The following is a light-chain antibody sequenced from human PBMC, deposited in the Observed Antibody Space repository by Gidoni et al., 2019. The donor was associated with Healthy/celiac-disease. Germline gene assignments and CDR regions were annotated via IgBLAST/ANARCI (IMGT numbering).Light chain of an antibody. J-gene: IGKJ5*01. V-gene: IGKV3-11*01. CDR1: QSVSSY. CDR3: QQRSNWPPIT. CDR2: DAS. Sequence: EIVLTQSPATLSLSPGERATLSCRASQSVSSYLSWYQQKPGQAPRLLIYDASNRATGIPARFRGRGSGTNFPLTHRSIEPEDFAVYYCQQRSNWPPITFGQGTRLEIK.